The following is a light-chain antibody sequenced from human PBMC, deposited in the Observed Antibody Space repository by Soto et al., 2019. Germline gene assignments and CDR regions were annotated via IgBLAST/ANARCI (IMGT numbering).Light chain of an antibody. J-gene: IGKJ3*01. Sequence: EIVLTQSPGTLSLSPGERATLSCRASQSVSGTYLAWYQQRPGQAPRLLIYDASSRATGIPDRFSASGSGTDFTLSISRLEPEDFAVYYCQHFGNSPPLFTFGPGTKVDIK. CDR1: QSVSGTY. CDR3: QHFGNSPPLFT. CDR2: DAS. V-gene: IGKV3-20*01.